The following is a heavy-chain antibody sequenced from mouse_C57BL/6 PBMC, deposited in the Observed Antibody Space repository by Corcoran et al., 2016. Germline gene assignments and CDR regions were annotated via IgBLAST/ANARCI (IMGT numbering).Heavy chain of an antibody. CDR2: INTYSGVP. V-gene: IGHV9-3*01. D-gene: IGHD3-2*02. CDR3: ARFRLPGPCYFYY. J-gene: IGHJ2*01. Sequence: QIQLVQSGPELKKPGETVKISCKASGYTFTTYGMSWVKQAPGKGLKWMGWINTYSGVPTYADDFKGRFAFSLETSASTAYLQINNLKNEDTATYFCARFRLPGPCYFYYWGQGTTLTVSS. CDR1: GYTFTTYG.